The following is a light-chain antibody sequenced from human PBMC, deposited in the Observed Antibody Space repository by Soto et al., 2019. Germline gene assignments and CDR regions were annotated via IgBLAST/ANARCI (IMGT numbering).Light chain of an antibody. CDR1: QSVNDY. Sequence: DFQVTQSPSSLSASVGDRVTITCRASQSVNDYLNWYQQRPGKAPRLLIYAASTLHSGVPSRFSGSGFGTDFSLTITSLQPEDFATYYCQQSFSTPYSVGQGTKLEIK. V-gene: IGKV1-39*01. CDR3: QQSFSTPYS. J-gene: IGKJ2*03. CDR2: AAS.